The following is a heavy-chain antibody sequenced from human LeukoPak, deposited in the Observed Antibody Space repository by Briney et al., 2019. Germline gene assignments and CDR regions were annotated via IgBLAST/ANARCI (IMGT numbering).Heavy chain of an antibody. CDR2: IKYNEKT. D-gene: IGHD3-16*01. J-gene: IGHJ4*02. CDR3: AKHLTGGPYPMDF. V-gene: IGHV4-59*08. CDR1: GASITDYY. Sequence: PSETLSLTCTVSGASITDYYWTWIRQPPGKTLEYIAYIKYNEKTYYNPSLNGRVTLSVDTFRNQFSLRLTSVTAADTAVYYCAKHLTGGPYPMDFWGQGALVTVSS.